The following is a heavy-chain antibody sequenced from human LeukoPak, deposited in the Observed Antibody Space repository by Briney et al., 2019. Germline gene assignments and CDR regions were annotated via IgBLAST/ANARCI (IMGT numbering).Heavy chain of an antibody. CDR2: INHSGST. V-gene: IGHV4-34*01. Sequence: SETLSLTCIVSGASMSSYYWSWIRQPPGKGLEWIGEINHSGSTNYNPSLKSRVTISVDTSKNQFSLKLSSVTAADTAVYYCARGVRYYFDYWGQGTLVTVSS. CDR1: GASMSSYY. J-gene: IGHJ4*02. CDR3: ARGVRYYFDY.